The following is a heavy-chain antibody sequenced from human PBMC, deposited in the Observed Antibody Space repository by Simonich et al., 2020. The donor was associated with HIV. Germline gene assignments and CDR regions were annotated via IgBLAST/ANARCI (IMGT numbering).Heavy chain of an antibody. V-gene: IGHV1-2*02. CDR2: RNPHSGGT. D-gene: IGHD6-13*01. CDR3: ARGPQQLGPVFDAFDI. J-gene: IGHJ3*02. CDR1: GYTFTGYY. Sequence: QVQLVQSGAEVKKPGASVKVSCKASGYTFTGYYMHWGRQAPGQGLEWMGWRNPHSGGTNYEQKFQGRVTMTRDTSISTAYMELRKLRSDDTAVYYCARGPQQLGPVFDAFDIWGQGTMVTVSS.